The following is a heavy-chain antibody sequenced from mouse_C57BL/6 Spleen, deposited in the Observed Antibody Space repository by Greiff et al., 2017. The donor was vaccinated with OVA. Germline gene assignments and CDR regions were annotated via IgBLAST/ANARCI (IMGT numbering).Heavy chain of an antibody. V-gene: IGHV1-82*01. CDR1: GYAFSSSW. Sequence: VKLMESGPELVKPGASVKISCKASGYAFSSSWMNWVKQRPGKGLEWIGRIYPGDGDTNYNGKFKGKATLTADKSSSTAYMQLSSLTSEDSAVYFCAITGDFDYWGQGTTLTVSS. J-gene: IGHJ2*01. D-gene: IGHD4-1*01. CDR2: IYPGDGDT. CDR3: AITGDFDY.